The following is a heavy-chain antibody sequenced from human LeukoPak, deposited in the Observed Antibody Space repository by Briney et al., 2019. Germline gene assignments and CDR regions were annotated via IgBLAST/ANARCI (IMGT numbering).Heavy chain of an antibody. Sequence: PGGSLRLSCAASGFTFRSYDMHWVRQAPGKGLEWVAVVWYDESNKYYVDSVKGRFTISRDNSKNTLYLQMNSLRVEDTALYYCAREYSSGAFDIWGQGTMVTVSS. V-gene: IGHV3-33*01. CDR1: GFTFRSYD. CDR2: VWYDESNK. D-gene: IGHD3-22*01. J-gene: IGHJ3*02. CDR3: AREYSSGAFDI.